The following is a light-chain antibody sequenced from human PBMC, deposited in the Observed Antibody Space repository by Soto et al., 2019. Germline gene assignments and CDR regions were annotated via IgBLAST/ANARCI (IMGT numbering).Light chain of an antibody. CDR2: TAS. CDR3: LHHYSYPLT. J-gene: IGKJ4*01. Sequence: DIQMTQSPSSLSASVGDRVTITCRASQGIRNDLGWYQQKPGKAPKRLIYTASTLDSGVPSRFSGGGFGTEFTLTIISLQPEDFANYYCLHHYSYPLTLGGGTKVEIK. CDR1: QGIRND. V-gene: IGKV1-17*01.